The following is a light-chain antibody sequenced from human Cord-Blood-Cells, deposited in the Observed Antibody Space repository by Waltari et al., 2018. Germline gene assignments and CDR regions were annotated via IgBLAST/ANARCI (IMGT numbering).Light chain of an antibody. J-gene: IGLJ1*01. CDR1: SSNIGNTA. CDR3: AAWDDSLNGYV. CDR2: YDD. Sequence: QSVLTQPPSLSEAPRQRVTISCSGRSSNIGNTAVNLYQQLPGKAPKLLIYYDDLLPSGVSDRFSGSKSGTSASLAISGLQSEDEADYYCAAWDDSLNGYVFGTGTKVTVL. V-gene: IGLV1-36*01.